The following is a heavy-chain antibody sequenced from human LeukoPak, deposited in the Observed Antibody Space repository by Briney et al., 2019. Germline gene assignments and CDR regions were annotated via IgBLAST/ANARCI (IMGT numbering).Heavy chain of an antibody. Sequence: GGILRLSCAASGFTFSSYGMSWVRQAPGKGLEWVSGITWNSDNIEYADSVKGRFTISRDNAKNSVYLQMNSLRPDDTAFYYCANSRPDSYIDSWGQGTLVTVST. CDR1: GFTFSSYG. V-gene: IGHV3-9*01. D-gene: IGHD1-14*01. CDR2: ITWNSDNI. J-gene: IGHJ4*02. CDR3: ANSRPDSYIDS.